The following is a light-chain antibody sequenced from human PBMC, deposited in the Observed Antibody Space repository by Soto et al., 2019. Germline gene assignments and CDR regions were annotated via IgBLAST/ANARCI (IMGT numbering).Light chain of an antibody. V-gene: IGKV1-13*02. CDR1: QGISSA. CDR2: DAS. Sequence: AIQLTQSPPSLSASVGDRVTITCRASQGISSALAWYQQKPGKAPKLLIYDASSLESGVPSRFSGSGSGTDFTLTISSLQPEDFATYYCQQFNSYPLFGGGTKVDIK. CDR3: QQFNSYPL. J-gene: IGKJ4*01.